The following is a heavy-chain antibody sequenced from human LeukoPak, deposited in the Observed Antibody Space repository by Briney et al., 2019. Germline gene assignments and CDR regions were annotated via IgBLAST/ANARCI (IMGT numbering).Heavy chain of an antibody. D-gene: IGHD3-3*01. CDR3: ARDRHDFWSGYYYYYMDV. J-gene: IGHJ6*03. Sequence: PSETLSLTCTVSGGSISSGSYYWSWIRQPAGKGLEWIGRIYTSGSTNYNPSLKSRVTISVATSKNQFSLKLSSVTAADTAVYYCARDRHDFWSGYYYYYMDVWGKGTTVTVSS. V-gene: IGHV4-61*02. CDR2: IYTSGST. CDR1: GGSISSGSYY.